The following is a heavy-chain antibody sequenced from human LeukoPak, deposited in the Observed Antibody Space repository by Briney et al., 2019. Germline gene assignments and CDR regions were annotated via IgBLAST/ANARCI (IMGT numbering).Heavy chain of an antibody. CDR2: FDPEDGET. J-gene: IGHJ4*02. CDR1: GYTLTELS. Sequence: ASVKVSCKVSGYTLTELSMHWVRQAPGKGLEWMGGFDPEDGETIYAQKFQGRVTMTRDTSTSTVYMELSSLRSEDTAVYYCARDLEYYGSGSWGQGTLVTVSS. D-gene: IGHD3-10*01. CDR3: ARDLEYYGSGS. V-gene: IGHV1-24*01.